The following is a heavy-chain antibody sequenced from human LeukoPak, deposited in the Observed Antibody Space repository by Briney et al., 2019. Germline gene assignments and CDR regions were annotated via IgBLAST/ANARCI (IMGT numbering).Heavy chain of an antibody. CDR2: VSSDGSIK. D-gene: IGHD6-13*01. Sequence: GGSLRLSCVASGFTFSSHGIHWVRQAPGKGLEWVAVVSSDGSIKYNADSVKGRFTISRDTSKNTVYLQMNSLGAEDTAFYYCARGYSSSWLGYFDYWGQGTLVTVSS. CDR3: ARGYSSSWLGYFDY. V-gene: IGHV3-30*03. CDR1: GFTFSSHG. J-gene: IGHJ4*02.